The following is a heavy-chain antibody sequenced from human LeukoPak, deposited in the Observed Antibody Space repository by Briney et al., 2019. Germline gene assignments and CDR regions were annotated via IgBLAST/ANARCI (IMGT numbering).Heavy chain of an antibody. V-gene: IGHV3-7*01. CDR3: ARDHDGKDY. J-gene: IGHJ4*02. Sequence: PGGALRVSCVASGFTFSRYLMSWVRQAPGKGREWVANINQDGGDKYHADSVKGRFTISRDNAKNSLYLQMNSLRAEDTAEYYCARDHDGKDYWGQGTLVTVSS. CDR2: INQDGGDK. CDR1: GFTFSRYL.